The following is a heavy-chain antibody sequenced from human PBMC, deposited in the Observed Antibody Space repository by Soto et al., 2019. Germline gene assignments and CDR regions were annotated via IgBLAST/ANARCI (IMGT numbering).Heavy chain of an antibody. D-gene: IGHD3-22*01. V-gene: IGHV4-30-4*01. CDR3: ARVVIVVAKQLEYFQH. CDR2: IYYSGST. J-gene: IGHJ1*01. CDR1: GGSISSGDYY. Sequence: QVQLQESGPGLVKPSQTLSLTCTVSGGSISSGDYYWSWIRQPPGMGLEWIGYIYYSGSTYYNPSLKSRVTISVDTSKNQFSLKLSSVTAADTAVYYCARVVIVVAKQLEYFQHWGQGTLVTVSS.